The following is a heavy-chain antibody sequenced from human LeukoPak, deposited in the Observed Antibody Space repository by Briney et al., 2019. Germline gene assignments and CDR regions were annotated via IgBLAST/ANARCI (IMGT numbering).Heavy chain of an antibody. Sequence: ASETLSLTCTVSGGSISSYYWSWIRQPPGKGLEWIGYIYYSGSTNYNPSLKSRVTISVDTSKNQFSLKLSSVTAADTAVYYCARRPGSYYYYGMDVWGQGTTVTVSS. V-gene: IGHV4-59*08. CDR2: IYYSGST. CDR1: GGSISSYY. J-gene: IGHJ6*02. CDR3: ARRPGSYYYYGMDV. D-gene: IGHD6-25*01.